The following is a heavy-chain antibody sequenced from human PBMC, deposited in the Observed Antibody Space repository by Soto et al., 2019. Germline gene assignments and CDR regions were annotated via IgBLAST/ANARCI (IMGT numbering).Heavy chain of an antibody. V-gene: IGHV4-61*08. D-gene: IGHD2-15*01. CDR3: ARGSGPNDAFDI. CDR2: IYYSGST. J-gene: IGHJ3*02. Sequence: SETLSLTCAVSGGSISSGGYYWSWIRQPPGKGLEWIGYIYYSGSTNYNPSLKSRVTISVDTSKNQFSLKLSSVTAADTAVYYCARGSGPNDAFDIWGQGTMVTVS. CDR1: GGSISSGGYY.